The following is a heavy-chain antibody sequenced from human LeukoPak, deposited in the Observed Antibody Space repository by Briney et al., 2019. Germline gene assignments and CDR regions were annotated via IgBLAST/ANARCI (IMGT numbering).Heavy chain of an antibody. J-gene: IGHJ4*02. CDR3: ARDSGFCSGGSCWYFDY. Sequence: ASVKVSCKASGYTFTGYYMHWVRQAPGQGLEWMGWINPKSGGTNYAQKFQGRVTMTRDTSITTAYMELSRLRSDDTAVYHCARDSGFCSGGSCWYFDYWGQGTLVTVSS. D-gene: IGHD2-15*01. CDR1: GYTFTGYY. CDR2: INPKSGGT. V-gene: IGHV1-2*02.